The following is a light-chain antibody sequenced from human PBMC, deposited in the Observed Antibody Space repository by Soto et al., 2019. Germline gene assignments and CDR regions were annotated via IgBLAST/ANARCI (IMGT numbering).Light chain of an antibody. V-gene: IGKV3-20*01. CDR3: PTYGSSHLMST. CDR2: GAS. Sequence: EIVLTQSPGTLSLAPGERATLSCRASQSVSSSYLAWYQQKPGQAPMLLIYGASSMDTGIPDRFSGSGSGTAFPLTIRRLEPEDFAVYYCPTYGSSHLMSTFGPGTKLEIK. CDR1: QSVSSSY. J-gene: IGKJ2*01.